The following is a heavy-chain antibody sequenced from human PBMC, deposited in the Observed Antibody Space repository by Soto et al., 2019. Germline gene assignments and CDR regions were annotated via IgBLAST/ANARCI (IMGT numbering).Heavy chain of an antibody. CDR1: GFTFSSHA. V-gene: IGHV3-23*01. J-gene: IGHJ4*02. CDR2: IGVSSDA. CDR3: AKNYFFDS. Sequence: EVQLLESGGGLVQPGESLRLSCAASGFTFSSHAMSWARQAPGKGLEWVSSIGVSSDAYYADSVKGRFTISRDNSRNTLYLQMNSLRAEDTALYYCAKNYFFDSWGQGTLVTVSS.